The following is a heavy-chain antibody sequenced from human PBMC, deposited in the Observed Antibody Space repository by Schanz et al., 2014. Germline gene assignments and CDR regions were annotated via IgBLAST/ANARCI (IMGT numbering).Heavy chain of an antibody. CDR2: IGYLGDT. CDR3: ARVPYGSGSYWDY. CDR1: GFTFSSYS. D-gene: IGHD3-10*01. Sequence: EVQLVESGGGLVKPGGSLRLSCAASGFTFSSYSMNWVRQGTGKGLEWVSTIGYLGDTFYLDSVKGRFTISRENAKNSLYLQMNSLRAGDTAVYYCARVPYGSGSYWDYWGQGTLVPVSS. J-gene: IGHJ4*02. V-gene: IGHV3-13*01.